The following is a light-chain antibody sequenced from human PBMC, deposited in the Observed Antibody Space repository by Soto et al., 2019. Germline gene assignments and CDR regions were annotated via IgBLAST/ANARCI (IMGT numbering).Light chain of an antibody. Sequence: EIVLTQSPGTLSLSPGESATLLCRASQLVSSRSLAWYQQKLAQTPRLLIYGASIRATGIPGRFSASGSGTDFTLTITPLDPEDFAVYFCQQYANSPITFGQGTRLDIK. CDR2: GAS. V-gene: IGKV3-20*01. CDR3: QQYANSPIT. CDR1: QLVSSRS. J-gene: IGKJ5*01.